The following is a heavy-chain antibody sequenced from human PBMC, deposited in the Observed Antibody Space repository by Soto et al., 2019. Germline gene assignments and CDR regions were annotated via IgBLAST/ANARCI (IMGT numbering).Heavy chain of an antibody. V-gene: IGHV3-23*01. CDR2: ISGRGGST. D-gene: IGHD4-17*01. J-gene: IGHJ4*02. Sequence: EVQLLESGGGLVQPGGSLRLSCAASGFTFSSYAMSWVRQAPGKGLEWVSAISGRGGSTYYADYVKGRFTISRDNSKNTLYLHMNSVRAEDTAVYYCAQVLVQIRVTTVSSNFDYWGQGTLVTVSS. CDR3: AQVLVQIRVTTVSSNFDY. CDR1: GFTFSSYA.